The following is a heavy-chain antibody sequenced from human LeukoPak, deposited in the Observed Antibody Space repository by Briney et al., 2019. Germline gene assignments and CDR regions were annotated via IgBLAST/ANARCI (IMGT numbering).Heavy chain of an antibody. Sequence: SETLSLTCTVSGGSISSYYWSWIRQPPGKGLEWIGYIYYSGSTNYNPSLKSRVTISVDTSKNRFSLKLSSVTAADTAVYYCAREGAGAHYFDYWGQGTLVTVSS. J-gene: IGHJ4*02. CDR3: AREGAGAHYFDY. V-gene: IGHV4-59*01. CDR1: GGSISSYY. CDR2: IYYSGST. D-gene: IGHD1-26*01.